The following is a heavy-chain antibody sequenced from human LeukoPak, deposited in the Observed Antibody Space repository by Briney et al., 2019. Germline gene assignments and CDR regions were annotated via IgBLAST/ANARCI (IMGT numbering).Heavy chain of an antibody. CDR1: GFTFSSYW. J-gene: IGHJ4*02. D-gene: IGHD6-19*01. CDR3: AVHSSGWKRFDY. CDR2: IEQDGTEI. Sequence: PGGSLRLSCAASGFTFSSYWMTWVRQAPGKGLEWVANIEQDGTEIFYVDSVKGRFTISRDNAENSLYLRMNTLRAEDTAVYYCAVHSSGWKRFDYWGQGTLVTVSS. V-gene: IGHV3-7*01.